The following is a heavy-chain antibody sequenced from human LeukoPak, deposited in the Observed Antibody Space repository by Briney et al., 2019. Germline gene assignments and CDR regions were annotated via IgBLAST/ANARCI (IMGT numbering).Heavy chain of an antibody. CDR2: IIPIFGTA. CDR1: GGTFSSYA. CDR3: ARDTGDYVIDY. Sequence: EASVKVSCKASGGTFSSYAISWVRQAPGQGLEWMGGIIPIFGTANYAQKFQGRVTITADESTSTAYMELSSLRSEDTAVYYCARDTGDYVIDYWGQGTLVTASS. D-gene: IGHD4-17*01. J-gene: IGHJ4*02. V-gene: IGHV1-69*13.